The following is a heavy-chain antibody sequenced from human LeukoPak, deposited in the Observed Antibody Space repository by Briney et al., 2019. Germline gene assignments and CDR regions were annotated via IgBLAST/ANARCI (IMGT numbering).Heavy chain of an antibody. D-gene: IGHD4/OR15-4a*01. Sequence: NPGGSLRLSCAASGFIFSNYWMSWVRQAPGKGLEWVGRIKSKTDDGTTDYAAPVKGGFTISRDDSKNTLFLQMNSLKTEDTAVYYCSTADYPLFAYWGQGTLVTVSS. V-gene: IGHV3-15*01. J-gene: IGHJ4*02. CDR3: STADYPLFAY. CDR2: IKSKTDDGTT. CDR1: GFIFSNYW.